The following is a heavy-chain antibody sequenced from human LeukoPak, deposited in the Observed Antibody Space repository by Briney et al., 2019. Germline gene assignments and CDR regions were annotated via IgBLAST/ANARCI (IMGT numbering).Heavy chain of an antibody. D-gene: IGHD1-26*01. V-gene: IGHV3-23*01. CDR2: ISDSGGST. J-gene: IGHJ4*02. CDR3: TKGGSYAPLDY. Sequence: GGSLRLAWAPAGFTVSSAAMTWVRQAPGKGLEWDSAISDSGGSTIYTDSVKGRFNISRENSKNTLYLQMNTLRAEDTAVYYCTKGGSYAPLDYWGQGTLVTVSS. CDR1: GFTVSSAA.